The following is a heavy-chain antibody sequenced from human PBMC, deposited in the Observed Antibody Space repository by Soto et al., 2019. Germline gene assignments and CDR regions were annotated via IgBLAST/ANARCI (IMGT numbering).Heavy chain of an antibody. CDR1: GFTFSSYG. D-gene: IGHD3-22*01. Sequence: GGSLRLSCAASGFTFSSYGMHWVRQAPGKGLEWVAVISYDGSNKYYADSVKGRFTISRDNSKNTLYPQMNSLRAEDTAVYYCAKDYYDSSGYSNPGYWGQGTLVTVSS. J-gene: IGHJ4*02. CDR2: ISYDGSNK. CDR3: AKDYYDSSGYSNPGY. V-gene: IGHV3-30*18.